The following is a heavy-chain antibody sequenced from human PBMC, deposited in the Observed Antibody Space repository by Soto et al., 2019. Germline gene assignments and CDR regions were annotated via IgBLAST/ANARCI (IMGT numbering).Heavy chain of an antibody. CDR1: GFTFSSYA. J-gene: IGHJ4*02. D-gene: IGHD1-1*01. CDR3: ARVLQTGICDY. CDR2: IWYDGSNT. V-gene: IGHV3-33*08. Sequence: PGGSLILSCAASGFTFSSYAMSWVRQAPGKGLEWVAVIWYDGSNTYYADSVKGRFTISRDNSKNTLYLQMNSLRAEDTAVYYCARVLQTGICDYWGQGTLVTGSS.